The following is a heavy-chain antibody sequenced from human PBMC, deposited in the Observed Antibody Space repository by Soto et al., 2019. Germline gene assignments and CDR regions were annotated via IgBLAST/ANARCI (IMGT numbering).Heavy chain of an antibody. D-gene: IGHD3-3*01. CDR3: TRVSPTIFGVTFDY. V-gene: IGHV3-49*04. Sequence: PGGSLRLSCTASGFTFGDYAMSWVRQAPGKGLEWVGFIRSKAYGGTTEYAASVKGRFTISRDDSKSIAYLQMDSLKTEDTAVYYCTRVSPTIFGVTFDYWGQGTLVTVSS. CDR2: IRSKAYGGTT. J-gene: IGHJ4*02. CDR1: GFTFGDYA.